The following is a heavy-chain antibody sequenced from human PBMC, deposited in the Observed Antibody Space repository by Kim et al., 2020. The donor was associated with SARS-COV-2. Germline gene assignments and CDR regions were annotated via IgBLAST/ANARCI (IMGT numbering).Heavy chain of an antibody. V-gene: IGHV4-30-4*01. CDR1: GGSISSGDYY. J-gene: IGHJ5*02. Sequence: TLSLTCTVSGGSISSGDYYWSWIRQPPGKGLEWIGYIYYSGSTYYNPSLKSRVTISVDTSKNQFSLKLSSVTAADTAVYYCARTKRITIFGVVQWFDPRGQGTLVTVSS. CDR2: IYYSGST. CDR3: ARTKRITIFGVVQWFDP. D-gene: IGHD3-3*01.